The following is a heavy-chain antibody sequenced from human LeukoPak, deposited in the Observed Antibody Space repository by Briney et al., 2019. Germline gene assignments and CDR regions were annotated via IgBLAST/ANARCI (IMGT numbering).Heavy chain of an antibody. J-gene: IGHJ5*02. Sequence: PSETLSLTCTVSGGSISSSSYYWGWIRQPPGKGLEWIGSIYYSGSTYYNPSLKSRVTISVDTSKNQFSLKLSSVTAADTAVYYCARDPQAPGYANWFDPWGQGTLVTVSS. D-gene: IGHD5-12*01. CDR2: IYYSGST. CDR1: GGSISSSSYY. V-gene: IGHV4-39*07. CDR3: ARDPQAPGYANWFDP.